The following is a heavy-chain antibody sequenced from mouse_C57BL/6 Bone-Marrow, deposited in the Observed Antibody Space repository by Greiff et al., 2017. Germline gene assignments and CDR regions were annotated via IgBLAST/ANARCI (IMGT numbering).Heavy chain of an antibody. J-gene: IGHJ2*01. D-gene: IGHD2-5*01. Sequence: QVQLKQPGAELVRPGSSVKLSCKASGYTFTSYWIHWVKQRPIQGLEWIGNIDPSDSETHYNQKFKDKATLTVDKSSSTAYMQLSSLTSEDSAVYYCARRGSTIVTFDYWGQGTTLTVSS. CDR1: GYTFTSYW. CDR3: ARRGSTIVTFDY. V-gene: IGHV1-52*01. CDR2: IDPSDSET.